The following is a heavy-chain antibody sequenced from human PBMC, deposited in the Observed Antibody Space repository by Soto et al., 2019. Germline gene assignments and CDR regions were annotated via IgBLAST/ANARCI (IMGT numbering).Heavy chain of an antibody. V-gene: IGHV4-4*07. CDR2: VYTSGNA. J-gene: IGHJ4*01. Sequence: PXATLSLPCSVCGGCISGYYLSWIRPPAGKGLEWIGRVYTSGNANYNPSLKSRVTMSVDTSKNQFSLKLSSVTAADTAVYYCARRTPGWLSFDSSGRGTLVTVSS. CDR1: GGCISGYY. CDR3: ARRTPGWLSFDS. D-gene: IGHD3-22*01.